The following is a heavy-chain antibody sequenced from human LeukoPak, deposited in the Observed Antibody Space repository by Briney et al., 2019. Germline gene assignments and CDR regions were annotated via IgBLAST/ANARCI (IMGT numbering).Heavy chain of an antibody. CDR3: ARDLHAGFDP. CDR1: GGSISSSSYY. CDR2: IYYSGST. Sequence: SETLSLTCTVSGGSISSSSYYWGWIRQPPGKGLEWVGNIYYSGSTYYNPSLKSRVTISVDTSKNQFSLKLSSVTAADTAVYYCARDLHAGFDPWGQGTLVTVSS. J-gene: IGHJ5*02. V-gene: IGHV4-39*07.